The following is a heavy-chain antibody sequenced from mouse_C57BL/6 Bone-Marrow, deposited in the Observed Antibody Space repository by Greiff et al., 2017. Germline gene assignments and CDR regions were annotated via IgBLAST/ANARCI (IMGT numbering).Heavy chain of an antibody. J-gene: IGHJ1*03. CDR2: IWSGGNT. D-gene: IGHD1-1*01. CDR3: ARNGYYDGTDWYFDV. CDR1: GFSLTSYG. V-gene: IGHV2-2*01. Sequence: VKLVESGPGLVQPSQRLSITCTVSGFSLTSYGVHWVRQSPGKGLEWLGVIWSGGNTDYNAAFISRLCISTDNSTSQVFFKKNVLLAHDTAIYYCARNGYYDGTDWYFDVWGTGTTVTVSS.